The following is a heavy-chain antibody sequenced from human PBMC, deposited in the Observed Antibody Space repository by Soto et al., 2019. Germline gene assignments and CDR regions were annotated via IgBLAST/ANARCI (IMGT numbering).Heavy chain of an antibody. CDR3: AKGRRTLNDYGSFDY. CDR2: ISGSGGST. D-gene: IGHD4-17*01. V-gene: IGHV3-23*01. CDR1: GFTFSSYA. Sequence: GGSLRLSCAASGFTFSSYAMSWVRQAPGKGLEWVSAISGSGGSTYYADSVKGRFTISRDNSKNTLYLQMNSLRAEDAAVYYCAKGRRTLNDYGSFDYWGQGTLVTVSS. J-gene: IGHJ4*02.